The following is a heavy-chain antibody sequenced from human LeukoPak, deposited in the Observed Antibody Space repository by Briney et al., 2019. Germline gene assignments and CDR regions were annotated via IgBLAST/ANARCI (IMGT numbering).Heavy chain of an antibody. J-gene: IGHJ4*02. V-gene: IGHV4-34*01. CDR1: GGSFSGYY. Sequence: SETLSLTCAVYGGSFSGYYWSWIRQPPGKGLEWIGEINHSGSTNCNPSLKSRVTISVDTSKNQFSLKLSSVTAADTAVYYCARQIVVVPAATFDYWGQGTLVTVSS. CDR3: ARQIVVVPAATFDY. D-gene: IGHD2-2*01. CDR2: INHSGST.